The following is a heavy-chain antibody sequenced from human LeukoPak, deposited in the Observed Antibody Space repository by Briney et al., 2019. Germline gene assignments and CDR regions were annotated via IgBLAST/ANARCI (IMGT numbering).Heavy chain of an antibody. V-gene: IGHV3-30*04. CDR3: ARAETVTTTSFDY. D-gene: IGHD4-17*01. Sequence: GGSLRLSCAASGFTFSSYAMHWVRQAPGKGLEWVAVISYDGSNKYYADSVKGRFTISRDNSKNTLYLQMNSLRAEDTAVYYCARAETVTTTSFDYWGQGTLVTASS. CDR2: ISYDGSNK. CDR1: GFTFSSYA. J-gene: IGHJ4*02.